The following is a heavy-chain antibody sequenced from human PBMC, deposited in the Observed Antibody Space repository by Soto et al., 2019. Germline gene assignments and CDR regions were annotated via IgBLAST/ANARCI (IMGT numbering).Heavy chain of an antibody. CDR2: ISGSGGST. J-gene: IGHJ6*02. CDR3: AKDRYYDILTGYYNHYYGMDV. CDR1: GFTFKSYA. V-gene: IGHV3-23*01. D-gene: IGHD3-9*01. Sequence: GGALRLSFSTPGFTFKSYAMSLVRQAPRKGVEGVSAISGSGGSTYYADSVKGRFTISRDNSKNTLYLQMNSLRAEDTAVYYCAKDRYYDILTGYYNHYYGMDVWGQGTTVTVSS.